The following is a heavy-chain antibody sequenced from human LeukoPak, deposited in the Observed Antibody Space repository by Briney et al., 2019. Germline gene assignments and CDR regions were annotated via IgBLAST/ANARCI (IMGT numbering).Heavy chain of an antibody. CDR3: ARDPGSSFPQNWFDP. J-gene: IGHJ5*02. CDR2: INPSGGST. Sequence: ASVKVSCKASGYTFTRYHMHWGRQAPGQGLEYMGIINPSGGSTSYAPKFQGRVTMTRDTSTSTVYMELSSLRSEDTAVCYCARDPGSSFPQNWFDPWGQGTLVTVSS. D-gene: IGHD3-10*01. V-gene: IGHV1-46*01. CDR1: GYTFTRYH.